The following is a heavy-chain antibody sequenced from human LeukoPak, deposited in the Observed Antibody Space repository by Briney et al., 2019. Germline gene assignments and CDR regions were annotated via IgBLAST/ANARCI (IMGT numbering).Heavy chain of an antibody. V-gene: IGHV3-23*01. D-gene: IGHD3-22*01. CDR3: AKDGDYYDSSGYSRQYYFDY. J-gene: IGHJ4*02. Sequence: PGGSLRLSCTASGFTFRSYGMGWVRQAPGKGLEWVSAISGSGGNTYYADSVKGRFTISRDNAKNSLYLQMNSLRAEDTALYYCAKDGDYYDSSGYSRQYYFDYWGQGTLVTVSS. CDR1: GFTFRSYG. CDR2: ISGSGGNT.